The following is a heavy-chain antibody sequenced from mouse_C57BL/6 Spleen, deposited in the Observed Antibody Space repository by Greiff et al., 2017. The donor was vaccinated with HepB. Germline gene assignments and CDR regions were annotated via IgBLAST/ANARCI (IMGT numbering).Heavy chain of an antibody. V-gene: IGHV1-20*01. CDR3: ARALTTVGPFDY. CDR2: INPYNGDT. J-gene: IGHJ2*01. CDR1: GYSFTGYF. D-gene: IGHD1-1*01. Sequence: EVKLQESGPELVKPGASVKISCKASGYSFTGYFMNWVMQSHGKSLEWIGRINPYNGDTFYNQKFKGKATLTVDKSSSTAHMELRRLTSEDSAVYYCARALTTVGPFDYWGQGTPLTVSS.